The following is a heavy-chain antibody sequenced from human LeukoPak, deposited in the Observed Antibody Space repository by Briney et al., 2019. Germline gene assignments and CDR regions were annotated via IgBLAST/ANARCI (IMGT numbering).Heavy chain of an antibody. CDR3: ARHRWNDEFYFDY. CDR2: ISNSRST. J-gene: IGHJ4*02. V-gene: IGHV4-39*01. Sequence: SETLSLTCTVSGDSISSSPYYWGWIRQPPGKGLVWIGSISNSRSTYYNTSLRSRLTVSVDTAKNQFSLKLNSVTAADTAVYYCARHRWNDEFYFDYWGQGTLVTVSS. CDR1: GDSISSSPYY. D-gene: IGHD1-1*01.